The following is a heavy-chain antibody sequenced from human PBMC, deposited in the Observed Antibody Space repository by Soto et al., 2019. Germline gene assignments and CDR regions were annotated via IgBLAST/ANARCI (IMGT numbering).Heavy chain of an antibody. CDR1: GGSVSSGSYY. J-gene: IGHJ4*02. D-gene: IGHD3-9*01. V-gene: IGHV4-61*01. CDR2: IYYSGST. Sequence: SETLSLTCTVSGGSVSSGSYYWSWIRQPPGKGLEWIGYIYYSGSTNYNPSLKSRVTISVDTSQNQFSLKLSSVTAAETAVYYCARSGNVLRYFDWSAHFDYWGQGTLVTVSS. CDR3: ARSGNVLRYFDWSAHFDY.